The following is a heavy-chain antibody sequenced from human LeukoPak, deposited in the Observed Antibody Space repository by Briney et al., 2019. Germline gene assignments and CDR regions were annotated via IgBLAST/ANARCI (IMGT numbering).Heavy chain of an antibody. J-gene: IGHJ4*02. V-gene: IGHV3-9*01. CDR2: ISWNSGSI. CDR3: ANPTSGLN. Sequence: PGRSLRLSCAASGFTFDDYAMHWVRQAPGKGLEWVSGISWNSGSIGYADSVKGRFTISRDNAKNSLYLQMNSLRAEDTALYYCANPTSGLNWGQGTLVTVSS. CDR1: GFTFDDYA. D-gene: IGHD3-10*01.